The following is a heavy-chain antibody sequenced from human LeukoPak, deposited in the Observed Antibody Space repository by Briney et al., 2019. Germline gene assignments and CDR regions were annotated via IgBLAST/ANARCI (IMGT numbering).Heavy chain of an antibody. CDR2: IYTTGNT. J-gene: IGHJ3*02. D-gene: IGHD3-10*01. V-gene: IGHV4-4*07. CDR3: ARADVLLWFGELKFRAFDI. Sequence: TSETLSLTCTVSGGSISNFYWTWIRQPAGKGLEWIGRIYTTGNTNYNPSLKSRVTMSVDTSKNQFSLKLSSVTAADTAVYYCARADVLLWFGELKFRAFDIWGQGTMVTVSS. CDR1: GGSISNFY.